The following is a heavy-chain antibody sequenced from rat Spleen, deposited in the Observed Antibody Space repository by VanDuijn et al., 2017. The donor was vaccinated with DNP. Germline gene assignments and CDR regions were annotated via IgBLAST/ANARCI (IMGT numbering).Heavy chain of an antibody. J-gene: IGHJ4*01. CDR2: ISTSGSRT. CDR3: ARPGDFGGYGGMDA. Sequence: EVQLVESGGDLVQPGRSLKLSCVASGFTFNNYWMTWIRQAPKKGLEWVATISTSGSRTYYPDSVKGRFTISRDDAKSTLYLHMNSLRSEDMATYYCARPGDFGGYGGMDAWGQGTSVTVSS. V-gene: IGHV5-31*01. CDR1: GFTFNNYW. D-gene: IGHD1-11*01.